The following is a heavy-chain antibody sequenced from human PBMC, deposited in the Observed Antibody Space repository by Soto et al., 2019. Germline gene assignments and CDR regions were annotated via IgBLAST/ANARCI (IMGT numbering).Heavy chain of an antibody. Sequence: GGSLRLSCAASGFTFSSYWMSWVRQAPGKGLEWVANIKQDGSEKYYVDSVKGRFTISRDNAKNSLYLQMNSLRAEDTAVYYCARVHLFLDGRIDAFDIWGQGTMVTVSS. D-gene: IGHD3-3*01. V-gene: IGHV3-7*01. CDR1: GFTFSSYW. J-gene: IGHJ3*02. CDR2: IKQDGSEK. CDR3: ARVHLFLDGRIDAFDI.